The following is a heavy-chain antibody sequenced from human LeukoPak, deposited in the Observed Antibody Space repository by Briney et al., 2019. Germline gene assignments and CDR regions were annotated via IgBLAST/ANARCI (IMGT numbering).Heavy chain of an antibody. D-gene: IGHD6-13*01. CDR1: GFTFGDYA. Sequence: GGSLRLSCTASGFTFGDYAMSWVRQAPGKGLEWVGFIRSKAYGGTTEYAASVKGRFTISRDDSKSIAYLQMNSLKTEDTAVYYCTRRIAAAGNVHFDYWGQGTLVTVPS. CDR3: TRRIAAAGNVHFDY. CDR2: IRSKAYGGTT. J-gene: IGHJ4*02. V-gene: IGHV3-49*04.